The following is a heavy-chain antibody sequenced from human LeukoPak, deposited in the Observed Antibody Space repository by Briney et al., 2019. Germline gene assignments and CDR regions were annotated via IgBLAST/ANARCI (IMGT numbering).Heavy chain of an antibody. V-gene: IGHV3-23*01. Sequence: VGSLRLSCAASGFTFSSFGMNWVRQVPGKGLEWVSCIAGSGETTHDADSVKGRFTISRDNSKNTLYLQMNSLRADDTAVYYCARPWGDVSIATWFNPWGQGTLVTVSS. J-gene: IGHJ5*02. D-gene: IGHD3-16*01. CDR3: ARPWGDVSIATWFNP. CDR1: GFTFSSFG. CDR2: IAGSGETT.